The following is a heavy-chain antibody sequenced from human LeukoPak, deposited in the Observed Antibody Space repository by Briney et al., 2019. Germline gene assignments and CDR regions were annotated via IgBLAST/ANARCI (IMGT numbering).Heavy chain of an antibody. CDR1: GGSFSDFY. D-gene: IGHD3-3*01. CDR3: VRGYSEYWSD. J-gene: IGHJ4*02. CDR2: ISHSGGI. Sequence: SETLSLTCDAYGGSFSDFYWNWIRQPPGKGLEWIGQISHSGGINYNPSLQRRVTLSVDTSNNHFSLRLTPVTAADTAVYYCVRGYSEYWSDWGQGFLVTVSS. V-gene: IGHV4-34*01.